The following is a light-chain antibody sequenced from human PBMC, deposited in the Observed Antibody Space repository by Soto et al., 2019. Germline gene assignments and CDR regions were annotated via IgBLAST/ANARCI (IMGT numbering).Light chain of an antibody. CDR2: GAS. Sequence: EIVLTQSPGTLSLSPGERATLSCRASQSVSSSFLAWYQQKPGQAPRLLIYGASSRATGIPDRFSGCGSGTDFTLTISRLEPEDFAVYYCQQYGSSPWTFGLGTKVDIK. V-gene: IGKV3-20*01. CDR1: QSVSSSF. J-gene: IGKJ1*01. CDR3: QQYGSSPWT.